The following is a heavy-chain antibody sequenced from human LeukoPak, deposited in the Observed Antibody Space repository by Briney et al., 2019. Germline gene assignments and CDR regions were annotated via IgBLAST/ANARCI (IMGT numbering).Heavy chain of an antibody. Sequence: SETLSLTCAVYGGSFSGYYWSWIRQPPGKGLEWIGEINHSGSTNYNPSLKSRVTISVVTSKNQFSLKLSSVTAADTAVYYCASFPQRWLPPAHWGQGTLVTVSS. CDR1: GGSFSGYY. CDR3: ASFPQRWLPPAH. CDR2: INHSGST. D-gene: IGHD5-18*01. J-gene: IGHJ4*02. V-gene: IGHV4-34*01.